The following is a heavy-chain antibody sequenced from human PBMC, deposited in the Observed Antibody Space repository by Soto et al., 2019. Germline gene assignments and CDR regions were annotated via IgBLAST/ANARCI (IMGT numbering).Heavy chain of an antibody. CDR3: AKGGYYSLFDI. D-gene: IGHD3-16*01. Sequence: GSLRLSCVASGXPLSSYSMSWVRQTPGKGLELVSGISGSGGRTYYADSVKGRFTISRDNSNNTLSLQMHRLRVEDTAVYFCAKGGYYSLFDIWGQGKMVTVS. CDR2: ISGSGGRT. CDR1: GXPLSSYS. J-gene: IGHJ3*02. V-gene: IGHV3-23*01.